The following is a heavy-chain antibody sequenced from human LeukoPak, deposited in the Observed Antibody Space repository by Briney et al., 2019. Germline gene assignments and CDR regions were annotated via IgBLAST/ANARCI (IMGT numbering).Heavy chain of an antibody. D-gene: IGHD3-22*01. CDR3: ARENYYDSSGYLNY. V-gene: IGHV1-69*05. J-gene: IGHJ4*02. Sequence: GASVKVSCKASGGTFSSYAISWVRQAPGQGLEWMGGIIPIFGTANYAQKFQGRVTMTRDTSTSTVYMELSSLRSEDTAVYYCARENYYDSSGYLNYWGQGTLVTVSS. CDR1: GGTFSSYA. CDR2: IIPIFGTA.